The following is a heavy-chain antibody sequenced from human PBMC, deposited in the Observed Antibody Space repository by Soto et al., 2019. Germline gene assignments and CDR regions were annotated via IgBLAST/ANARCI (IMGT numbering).Heavy chain of an antibody. Sequence: ASVTVSCKASGYTFTNYSMLSVRLDPGQRLEWMGWINAGNGNTKYSQKFQGRVTITRDTSASTAYMELSSLRSEDTAVYYCARDWPPYAGRCGWFDPWGQGTLVTVSS. CDR2: INAGNGNT. V-gene: IGHV1-3*01. CDR1: GYTFTNYS. D-gene: IGHD2-21*01. CDR3: ARDWPPYAGRCGWFDP. J-gene: IGHJ5*02.